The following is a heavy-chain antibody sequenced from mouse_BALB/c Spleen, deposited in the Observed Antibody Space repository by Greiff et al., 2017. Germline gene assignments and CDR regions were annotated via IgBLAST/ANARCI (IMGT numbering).Heavy chain of an antibody. CDR1: GFTFSSYT. Sequence: EVHLVESGGGLVKPGGSLKLSCAASGFTFSSYTMSWVRQTPEKRLEWVATISSGGSYTYYPDSVKGRFTISRDNAKNTLYLQMSSLKSEDTAMYYCTREGGTGYFDVWGAGTTVTVAS. V-gene: IGHV5-6-4*01. D-gene: IGHD4-1*01. CDR2: ISSGGSYT. CDR3: TREGGTGYFDV. J-gene: IGHJ1*01.